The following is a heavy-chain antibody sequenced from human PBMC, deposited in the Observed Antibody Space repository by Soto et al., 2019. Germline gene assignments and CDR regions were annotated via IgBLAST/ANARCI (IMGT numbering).Heavy chain of an antibody. D-gene: IGHD2-15*01. Sequence: SVKVSCKASGGTFSSYAISWVRQAPGQGLEWMGGIIPIFGTANYAQKFQGRVTITADESTSTAYMELSSLRSEDTAVYYCARGGGCSGGSCYQPGYYYYAMDVWGQGTTVTVSS. J-gene: IGHJ6*02. CDR2: IIPIFGTA. CDR1: GGTFSSYA. V-gene: IGHV1-69*13. CDR3: ARGGGCSGGSCYQPGYYYYAMDV.